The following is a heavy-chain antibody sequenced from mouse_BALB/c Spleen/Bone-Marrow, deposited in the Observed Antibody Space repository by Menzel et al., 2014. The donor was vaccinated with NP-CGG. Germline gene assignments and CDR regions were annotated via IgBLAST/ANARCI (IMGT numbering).Heavy chain of an antibody. CDR1: GFSLTSYG. D-gene: IGHD2-3*01. J-gene: IGHJ2*01. CDR3: ARDYGYYKDVGDY. Sequence: VQLQQSGPGLVAPSQSLSITCTVSGFSLTSYGLHWVRQPPGKGLEWLGVIWAGGSTNYNSALMSRLNISKDNSKSQVFLKMNSLRTDDTAMYYCARDYGYYKDVGDYWGQGTTLTVSS. V-gene: IGHV2-9*02. CDR2: IWAGGST.